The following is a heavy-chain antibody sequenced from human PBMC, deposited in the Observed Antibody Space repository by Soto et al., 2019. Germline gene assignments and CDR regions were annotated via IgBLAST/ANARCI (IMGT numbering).Heavy chain of an antibody. CDR1: GGAISSSSYY. CDR3: ARHDDFWTGYYKHYYYGMDV. J-gene: IGHJ6*02. D-gene: IGHD3-3*01. CDR2: TYYSGST. V-gene: IGHV4-39*01. Sequence: QRQESDPGLVKLSETLSLTGTVFGGAISSSSYYWGGFRRPPGRGREWIGGTYYSGSTYYNPSLKSRVTISVDTSKNQFSLKLSSVTAADTAVYYCARHDDFWTGYYKHYYYGMDVWGQGTTVTVSS.